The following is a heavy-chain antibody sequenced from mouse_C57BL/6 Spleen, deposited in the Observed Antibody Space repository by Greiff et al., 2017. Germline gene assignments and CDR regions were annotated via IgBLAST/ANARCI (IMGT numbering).Heavy chain of an antibody. CDR2: IYPGDGDT. V-gene: IGHV1-82*01. Sequence: QVQLQQSGPELVKPGASVKISCKASGYAFSSSWMNWVKQRPGKGLEWIGRIYPGDGDTNYNGKFKGKATLTADKSSSTAYMQLSSLTSEDSAVYFCAYYDWFAYWGQGTLVTVSA. J-gene: IGHJ3*01. CDR3: AYYDWFAY. CDR1: GYAFSSSW. D-gene: IGHD2-4*01.